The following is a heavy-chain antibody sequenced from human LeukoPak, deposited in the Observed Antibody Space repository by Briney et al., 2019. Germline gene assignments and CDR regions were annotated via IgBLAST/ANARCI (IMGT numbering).Heavy chain of an antibody. V-gene: IGHV3-23*01. CDR1: GFTFSSYA. D-gene: IGHD6-13*01. CDR2: IYSTGVT. J-gene: IGHJ3*02. Sequence: GGSLRLSCAASGFTFSSYAMSWVRQAPGRGLEWVSLIYSTGVTNYADSVKGRFTISRDRSKNTMYLQMNSLRAEDTAVYYCARELYSSSWYKEDDDAFDIWGQGTMVTVSS. CDR3: ARELYSSSWYKEDDDAFDI.